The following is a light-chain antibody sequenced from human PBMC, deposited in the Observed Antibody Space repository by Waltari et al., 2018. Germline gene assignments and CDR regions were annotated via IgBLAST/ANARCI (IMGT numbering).Light chain of an antibody. J-gene: IGLJ1*01. Sequence: QSVLTQPPSASGTPGQRVTISCSGSSSNIGGNTVNWHQQLPGRAPKLLIYGNNQRPSGVPDRFSGSKSGTSASLVISGLQSEDEADYYCATWDDSLSGFYVFGAGTRVTVL. CDR2: GNN. CDR3: ATWDDSLSGFYV. V-gene: IGLV1-44*01. CDR1: SSNIGGNT.